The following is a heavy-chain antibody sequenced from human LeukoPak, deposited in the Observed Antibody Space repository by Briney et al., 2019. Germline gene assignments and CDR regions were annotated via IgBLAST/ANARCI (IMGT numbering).Heavy chain of an antibody. CDR3: AGWDYSSFHDY. Sequence: PSETLSLTCTVSGGSINSYYWSWIRQPPGKGLERIGYIHYTGSTNYNPSLKSRVTISVDTSKNQFSLKLSSVTAADTAVYYCAGWDYSSFHDYWGQGTLVTVSS. V-gene: IGHV4-59*12. CDR1: GGSINSYY. CDR2: IHYTGST. D-gene: IGHD6-6*01. J-gene: IGHJ4*02.